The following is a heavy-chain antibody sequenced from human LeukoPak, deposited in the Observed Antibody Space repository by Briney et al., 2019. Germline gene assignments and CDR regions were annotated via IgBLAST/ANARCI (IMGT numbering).Heavy chain of an antibody. CDR3: ARDPHLSSGYYGWMAFDI. J-gene: IGHJ3*02. CDR1: GFTLSSNY. D-gene: IGHD3-22*01. V-gene: IGHV3-53*01. CDR2: IYSGGST. Sequence: PGRSLRLSCAPSGFTLSSNYMSWVRQAPGKGMEWVSVIYSGGSTYNADSVKRRFTISRDNSKNTLYLQMNSLRAEDTAVYYCARDPHLSSGYYGWMAFDIWGQGTMVTVSS.